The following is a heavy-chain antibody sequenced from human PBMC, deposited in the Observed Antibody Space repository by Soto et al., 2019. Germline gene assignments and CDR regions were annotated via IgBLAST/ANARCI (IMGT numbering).Heavy chain of an antibody. V-gene: IGHV4-59*08. CDR1: GGSISSYY. Sequence: QVQLQESGPGLVKPSETLSLTCTVSGGSISSYYWSWIRQPPWKGLEWIGYIYYSGSTNYNPSLTRRVTLPVDPSKNQSSAKLSSVTAADTAVYYWARPYEILTGYYIPYYFAYWGQGTLVTVSS. CDR2: IYYSGST. D-gene: IGHD3-9*01. J-gene: IGHJ4*02. CDR3: ARPYEILTGYYIPYYFAY.